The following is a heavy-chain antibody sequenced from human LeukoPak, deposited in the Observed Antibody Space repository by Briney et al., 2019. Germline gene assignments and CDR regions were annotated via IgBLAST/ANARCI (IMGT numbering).Heavy chain of an antibody. CDR2: IYYSGST. CDR1: GGSISSYY. Sequence: SETLSLTCTVSGGSISSYYWSWIRQPPGKGLEWVGYIYYSGSTNYNPSLKSRVTISVDTSKNQFSLKLSSVTAADTAVYYCARESYYDSSGYLFRSFDYWGQGTLVTVSS. V-gene: IGHV4-59*01. CDR3: ARESYYDSSGYLFRSFDY. D-gene: IGHD3-22*01. J-gene: IGHJ4*02.